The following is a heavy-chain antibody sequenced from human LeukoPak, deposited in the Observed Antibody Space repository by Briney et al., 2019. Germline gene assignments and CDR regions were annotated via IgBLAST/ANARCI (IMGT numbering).Heavy chain of an antibody. CDR2: IYYSGST. V-gene: IGHV4-31*02. D-gene: IGHD2-2*01. CDR1: GFTFSSYG. Sequence: LRLSCAASGFTFSSYGMHWVRQAPGKGLEWIGYIYYSGSTYYNPSLKSRVTISVDTSKNQFSLKLSSVTAADTAVYYCARVKPNCSSTSCYSEFDPWGQGTLVTVSS. CDR3: ARVKPNCSSTSCYSEFDP. J-gene: IGHJ5*02.